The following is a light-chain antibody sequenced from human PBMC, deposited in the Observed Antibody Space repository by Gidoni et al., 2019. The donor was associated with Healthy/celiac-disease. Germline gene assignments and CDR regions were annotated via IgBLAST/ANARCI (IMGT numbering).Light chain of an antibody. CDR2: RNN. J-gene: IGLJ3*02. CDR1: SSNIGSNY. Sequence: QSVLTQPPSASGTPGQRVTISCSGSSSNIGSNYVYWYHQLPGTPPKLLIYRNNQRPSGVPDRFSGSKSGTSASLAISGLRSEDEAGYYCAAWDDSLSGPVFGGGTKLTVL. V-gene: IGLV1-47*01. CDR3: AAWDDSLSGPV.